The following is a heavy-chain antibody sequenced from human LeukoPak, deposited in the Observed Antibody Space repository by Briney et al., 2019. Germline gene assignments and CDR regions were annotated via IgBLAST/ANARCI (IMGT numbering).Heavy chain of an antibody. CDR1: GGSTRGYY. CDR2: IYYSGST. CDR3: ARGWDGIAVAGSFDY. Sequence: SETLSLTCTVSGGSTRGYYWSWIRQPPAKGLEWIGDIYYSGSTNYNPSLTSRVTMSVDTSKNQFSLKLNSVTAADTAVYYCARGWDGIAVAGSFDYWGQGTLVTVSS. J-gene: IGHJ4*02. D-gene: IGHD6-19*01. V-gene: IGHV4-59*01.